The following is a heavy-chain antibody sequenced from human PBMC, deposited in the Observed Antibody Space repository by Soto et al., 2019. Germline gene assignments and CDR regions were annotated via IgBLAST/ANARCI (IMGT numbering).Heavy chain of an antibody. J-gene: IGHJ6*02. D-gene: IGHD5-18*01. V-gene: IGHV2-5*02. CDR1: GFSLSTSGVG. CDR2: IYWDDDK. Sequence: QITLKESGPTLVKPTQTLTLTCTFSGFSLSTSGVGVGWIRQPPGKALEWLALIYWDDDKRYSPSLKSRLTIAKDTSKNQVVLTMTHMDPVDTATYFCTHRGYNYGYYGVDVWGQGTTVTVSS. CDR3: THRGYNYGYYGVDV.